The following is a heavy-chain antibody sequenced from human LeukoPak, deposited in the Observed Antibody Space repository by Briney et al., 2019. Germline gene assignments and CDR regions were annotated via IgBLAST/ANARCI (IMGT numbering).Heavy chain of an antibody. CDR1: GFTFDDYA. D-gene: IGHD3-10*01. CDR2: ISWNSGSI. CDR3: AKALYGSGSYLYYFDY. V-gene: IGHV3-9*01. J-gene: IGHJ4*02. Sequence: PGGSLRLSCAASGFTFDDYAMHWVRQAPGKGLEWVSGISWNSGSIGYADSVKGRFTISRDNAKNSLHLQMNSLRAEDTALYYCAKALYGSGSYLYYFDYWGQGTLVTVSS.